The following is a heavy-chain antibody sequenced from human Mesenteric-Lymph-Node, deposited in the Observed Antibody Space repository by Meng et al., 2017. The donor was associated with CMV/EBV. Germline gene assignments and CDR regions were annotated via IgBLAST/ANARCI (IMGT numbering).Heavy chain of an antibody. D-gene: IGHD1-1*01. Sequence: GGSLRLSCAASGFTLSEYTMNWVRQAPGKGLECVSHISSSGNNIYYADSVKGRFTISRDNAKNTMYLQMDSLSADDTAVYYCARYRSTTEPGVGLDSWGRGTLVTAPQ. CDR3: ARYRSTTEPGVGLDS. CDR2: ISSSGNNI. CDR1: GFTLSEYT. J-gene: IGHJ4*02. V-gene: IGHV3-48*04.